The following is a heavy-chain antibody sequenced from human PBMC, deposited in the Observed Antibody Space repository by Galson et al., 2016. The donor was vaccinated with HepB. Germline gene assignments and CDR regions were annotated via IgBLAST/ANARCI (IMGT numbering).Heavy chain of an antibody. CDR2: INPNSGGT. V-gene: IGHV1-2*02. J-gene: IGHJ6*02. Sequence: SVKVSCKASGYTFTNYFLHWVRQAPRQGLEWMGWINPNSGGTNYAQKFQGRVTVTRDTSISTAYMELSRLTSDDTAVYYCATSIAVVPAAYYYGMDVWGQGTTVTVSS. D-gene: IGHD2-2*01. CDR1: GYTFTNYF. CDR3: ATSIAVVPAAYYYGMDV.